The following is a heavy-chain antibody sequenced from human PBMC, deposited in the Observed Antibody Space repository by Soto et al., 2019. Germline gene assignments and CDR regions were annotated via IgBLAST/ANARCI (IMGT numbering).Heavy chain of an antibody. J-gene: IGHJ4*01. D-gene: IGHD3-16*01. CDR1: GFAFETYA. CDR3: IKSTHIYEQ. Sequence: EVQLVESGGGLVQPGGSLRLSCAASGFAFETYAMHWVRQTAGKGPEWVSRIDSDGGATAYADSVRGRFSISRDNAKNTLYLQMNSMRADDTAVYSCIKSTHIYEQWGQGTLVTVSS. CDR2: IDSDGGAT. V-gene: IGHV3-74*01.